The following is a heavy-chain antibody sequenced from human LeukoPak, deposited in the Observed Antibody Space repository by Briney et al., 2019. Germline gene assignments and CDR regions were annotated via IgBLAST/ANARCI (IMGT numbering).Heavy chain of an antibody. J-gene: IGHJ4*02. Sequence: PSETLSLTCAVYGGSFSGYYWGWIRQPPGKGLEWIGSIYYNWRTYYNPSLKSRVTISVDTSKNQFSLRLSSVTAADTAVYYCARHLGNGYWGNFDYWGQGTLVTVSS. CDR1: GGSFSGYY. V-gene: IGHV4-39*01. CDR3: ARHLGNGYWGNFDY. D-gene: IGHD5-24*01. CDR2: IYYNWRT.